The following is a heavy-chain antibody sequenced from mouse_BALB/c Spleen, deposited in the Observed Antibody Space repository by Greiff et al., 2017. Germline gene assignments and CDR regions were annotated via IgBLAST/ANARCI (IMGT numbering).Heavy chain of an antibody. V-gene: IGHV1-87*01. Sequence: VKLMESGAELARPGASVKLSCKASGYTFTSYWMQWVKQRPGQGLEWIGAIYPGDGDTRYTQKFKGKATLTADKSSSTAYMQLSSLASEDSAVYYCARGITNYYAMDYWGQGTSVTVSS. D-gene: IGHD2-4*01. CDR3: ARGITNYYAMDY. CDR2: IYPGDGDT. CDR1: GYTFTSYW. J-gene: IGHJ4*01.